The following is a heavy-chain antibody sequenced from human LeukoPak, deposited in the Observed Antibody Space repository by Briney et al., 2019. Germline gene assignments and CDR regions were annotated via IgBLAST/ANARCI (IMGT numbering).Heavy chain of an antibody. CDR3: ASRGHGYPNWFDP. D-gene: IGHD3-10*01. Sequence: GASVKVSCKASGGTFNSYAISWVRQAPGQGLEWMGGIIPIFGTANYAQKFQGRVTITADESTSTAYMELSSLRSEDTAVYYCASRGHGYPNWFDPWGQGTLVTVSS. J-gene: IGHJ5*02. CDR2: IIPIFGTA. CDR1: GGTFNSYA. V-gene: IGHV1-69*13.